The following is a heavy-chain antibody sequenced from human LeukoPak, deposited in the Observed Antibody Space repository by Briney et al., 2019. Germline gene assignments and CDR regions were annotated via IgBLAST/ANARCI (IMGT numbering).Heavy chain of an antibody. J-gene: IGHJ3*02. D-gene: IGHD3-22*01. V-gene: IGHV3-30*18. Sequence: GRSLRLSCAASGFTFSSYGMHWVRQAPGEGLEWVAVISYDGSNKYYADSVKGRFTISRDNSKNTLYLQMNSLRAEDTAVYYCAKDGNYYDSSGYYPDAFDIWGQGTMVTVSS. CDR1: GFTFSSYG. CDR3: AKDGNYYDSSGYYPDAFDI. CDR2: ISYDGSNK.